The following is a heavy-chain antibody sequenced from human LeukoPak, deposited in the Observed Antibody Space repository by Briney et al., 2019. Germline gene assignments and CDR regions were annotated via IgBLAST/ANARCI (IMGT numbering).Heavy chain of an antibody. D-gene: IGHD3-3*02. V-gene: IGHV1-2*02. J-gene: IGHJ6*02. CDR1: GYTFTVYY. Sequence: ASVKVSCKTSGYTFTVYYLHWVRQVPGQGPEWMGWINPNSGVTSYAQRFLGRVTMTRDTSISTTYMELSRLRSDDTAVYYCARAHFWSGYTPLDVWGQGTMVTVSS. CDR2: INPNSGVT. CDR3: ARAHFWSGYTPLDV.